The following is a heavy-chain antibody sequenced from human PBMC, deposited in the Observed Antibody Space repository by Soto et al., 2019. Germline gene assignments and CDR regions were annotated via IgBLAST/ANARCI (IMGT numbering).Heavy chain of an antibody. CDR3: PTNRGRYYDFWRGYTRDYGMDV. CDR2: IDPSDPYT. J-gene: IGHJ6*01. V-gene: IGHV5-10-1*01. Sequence: GESLKISFKGSGYSFTSYWISWVRQMPVKGLEWMGRIDPSDPYTNYSPSFQGHVTISADKSISTAYLQWSSLNASDTAMYYCPTNRGRYYDFWRGYTRDYGMDVCGGGTTVAVSS. CDR1: GYSFTSYW. D-gene: IGHD3-3*01.